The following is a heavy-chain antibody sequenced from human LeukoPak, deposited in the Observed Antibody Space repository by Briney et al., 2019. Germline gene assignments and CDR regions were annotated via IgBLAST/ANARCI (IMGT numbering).Heavy chain of an antibody. CDR2: IYPGDSDT. CDR1: GYSFTSYW. Sequence: GESLKISCKGSGYSFTSYWIGWVRQLPGKGLEWMGIIYPGDSDTTYSPSFQGQVTISADKSISTAYLQWSSLKASDTAMYYCARHDHYDSSGPQLVDYWGQGTLVTVSS. CDR3: ARHDHYDSSGPQLVDY. V-gene: IGHV5-51*01. D-gene: IGHD3-22*01. J-gene: IGHJ4*02.